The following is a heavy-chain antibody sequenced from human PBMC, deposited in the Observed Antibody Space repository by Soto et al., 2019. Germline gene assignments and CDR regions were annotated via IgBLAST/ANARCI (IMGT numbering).Heavy chain of an antibody. CDR2: ISYDGSNK. D-gene: IGHD3-3*01. CDR1: GFTFSSYG. J-gene: IGHJ6*02. Sequence: GGSLRLSCAASGFTFSSYGMHWVRQAPGKGLEWVAVISYDGSNKYYADSVKGRFTISRDNSKNTLYLQMNSLRAEDTAVYYCAKDQGDYDFWSGPLGGMDVWGQGTTVTSP. CDR3: AKDQGDYDFWSGPLGGMDV. V-gene: IGHV3-30*18.